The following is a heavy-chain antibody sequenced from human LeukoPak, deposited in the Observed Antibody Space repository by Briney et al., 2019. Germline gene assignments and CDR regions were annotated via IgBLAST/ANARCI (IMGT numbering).Heavy chain of an antibody. J-gene: IGHJ1*01. V-gene: IGHV3-74*01. CDR2: IKSDGST. D-gene: IGHD3-22*01. CDR3: ASAPSEIGGYYPEYFRL. Sequence: PGGSLRLSCAASGFTFSSYWMHWVRQAPGKGLVWVSRIKSDGSTNYADSVKGRFTISRDNAKNTVSLQMNSLRAEDTGVYYCASAPSEIGGYYPEYFRLWGQGTLVTVSS. CDR1: GFTFSSYW.